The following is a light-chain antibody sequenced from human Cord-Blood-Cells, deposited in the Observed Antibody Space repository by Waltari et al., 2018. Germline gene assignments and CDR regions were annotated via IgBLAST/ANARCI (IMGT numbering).Light chain of an antibody. CDR2: GAS. V-gene: IGKV3-15*01. CDR1: QSVSSN. CDR3: PQYNNWPT. Sequence: RGMTQSEGMLAVVQVEGATLSCRASQSVSSNLAWYQQKPGQAPRLLIYGASTRATGIPARFSGSGSGTEFTLTISCLQSEDFAVYYCPQYNNWPTFGKGTKVEIK. J-gene: IGKJ1*01.